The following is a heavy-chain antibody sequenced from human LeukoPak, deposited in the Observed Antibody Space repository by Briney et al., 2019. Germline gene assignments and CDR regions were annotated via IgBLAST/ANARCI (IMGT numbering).Heavy chain of an antibody. CDR2: INPSGGST. J-gene: IGHJ4*02. V-gene: IGHV1-46*01. CDR1: GYTFTSYY. D-gene: IGHD3-10*01. Sequence: ASVKVSCKASGYTFTSYYMHWVRQAPGQGLEWMGIINPSGGSTSYAQKFQGRVTMTTDTSTSTAYMELRSLRSDDTAVYYCARGVSGSYFLGMWFDYWGQGTLVTVSS. CDR3: ARGVSGSYFLGMWFDY.